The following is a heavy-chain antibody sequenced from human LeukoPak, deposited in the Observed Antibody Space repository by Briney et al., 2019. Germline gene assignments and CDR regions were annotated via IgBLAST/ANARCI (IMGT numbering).Heavy chain of an antibody. V-gene: IGHV4-34*01. D-gene: IGHD1-1*01. Sequence: PSETLSLTCAVYGGSFSGYYWSWIRQPPGKGLEWIGEINHSGSTNYNPSLKSRVTISVDTSKNQFSLKLSSVTAADTAVYYCARPVGGTRGRYFQHWGQGTLVTVSS. CDR3: ARPVGGTRGRYFQH. CDR2: INHSGST. CDR1: GGSFSGYY. J-gene: IGHJ1*01.